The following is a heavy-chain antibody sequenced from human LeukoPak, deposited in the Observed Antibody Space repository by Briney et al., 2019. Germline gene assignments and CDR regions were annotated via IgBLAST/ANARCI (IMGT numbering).Heavy chain of an antibody. V-gene: IGHV3-53*01. Sequence: PGGSLRLSCAASGFTVSSNYMSWVRQAPGKGLEWVSVIYSGGSTYYADSVKGRFTISRDNSKNTLYLQMNSLRAEDTAVYYCARDYGVYKTDAFDIWGQGTMVTVSS. CDR1: GFTVSSNY. D-gene: IGHD4-17*01. J-gene: IGHJ3*02. CDR2: IYSGGST. CDR3: ARDYGVYKTDAFDI.